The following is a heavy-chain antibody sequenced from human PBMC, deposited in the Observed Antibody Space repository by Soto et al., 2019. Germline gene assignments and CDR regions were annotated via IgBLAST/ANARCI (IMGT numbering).Heavy chain of an antibody. J-gene: IGHJ4*02. V-gene: IGHV3-30*18. CDR3: AKVRPRSGWSFDY. CDR1: GFTFSSYG. D-gene: IGHD6-19*01. Sequence: QPGGSLRLSCTASGFTFSSYGMHWVRQAPGKGLEWVAVISYDGSNKYYADSVKGRFTISRDNSKNTLYLQMNSLRADDTAVYYCAKVRPRSGWSFDYWGQGT. CDR2: ISYDGSNK.